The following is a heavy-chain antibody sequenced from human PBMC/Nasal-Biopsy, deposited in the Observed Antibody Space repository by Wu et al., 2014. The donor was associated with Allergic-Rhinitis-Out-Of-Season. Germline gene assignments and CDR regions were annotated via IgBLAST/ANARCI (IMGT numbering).Heavy chain of an antibody. V-gene: IGHV4-39*07. Sequence: TLSLTCTVSGDSISSSSLCWGWVRQVPGKGLEVIGRICQSGDTFYSPSLKNRVIVSADTSKNQLSLKLGSVAAADTAVYYCARDVAAFDSWGQGRLVTVSS. CDR2: ICQSGDT. CDR1: GDSISSSSLC. CDR3: ARDVAAFDS. J-gene: IGHJ4*02. D-gene: IGHD6-19*01.